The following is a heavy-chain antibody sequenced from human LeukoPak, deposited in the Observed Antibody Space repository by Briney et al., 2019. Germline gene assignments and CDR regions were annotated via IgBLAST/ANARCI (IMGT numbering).Heavy chain of an antibody. Sequence: GGSLRLSCAASGFSFSSWSMSWVRQAPGKRLEWVANMKEDGSEIYYVDSVQGRFTISRDNAKSSVYLRMNSLRGEDTAVYYCARENWGRFDYWGQGTLVTVSS. CDR2: MKEDGSEI. D-gene: IGHD7-27*01. J-gene: IGHJ4*02. CDR1: GFSFSSWS. CDR3: ARENWGRFDY. V-gene: IGHV3-7*01.